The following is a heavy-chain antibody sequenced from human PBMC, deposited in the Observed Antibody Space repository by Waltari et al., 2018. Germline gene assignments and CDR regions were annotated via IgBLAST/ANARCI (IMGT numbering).Heavy chain of an antibody. CDR3: ARAFPYYYGSGSLPPDY. CDR2: ISSSSSTI. Sequence: EVQLVESGGGLVQPGGSLRLSCAASGFTFSSYSMNWVRQAPGKGLEWVSYISSSSSTIYYADSVKGRFTISRDNAKNSLYLQMNSLRAEDTAVYYCARAFPYYYGSGSLPPDYWGQGTLVTVSS. V-gene: IGHV3-48*01. CDR1: GFTFSSYS. J-gene: IGHJ4*02. D-gene: IGHD3-10*01.